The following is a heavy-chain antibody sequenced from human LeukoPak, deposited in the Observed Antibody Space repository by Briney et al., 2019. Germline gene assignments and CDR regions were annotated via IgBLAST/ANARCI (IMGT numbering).Heavy chain of an antibody. CDR3: ARDLRRSGYKYRSSGCGY. V-gene: IGHV3-48*01. D-gene: IGHD3-22*01. Sequence: RGSLSLSCAPSLFTLSRCRLIQVGQAPGKGLEWVSYISSSSSTIYYADSVKGRFTISRDNAKNSLYLQMNSLRAEDTAVYYCARDLRRSGYKYRSSGCGYWGQGSLVTVSS. CDR1: LFTLSRCR. J-gene: IGHJ4*02. CDR2: ISSSSSTI.